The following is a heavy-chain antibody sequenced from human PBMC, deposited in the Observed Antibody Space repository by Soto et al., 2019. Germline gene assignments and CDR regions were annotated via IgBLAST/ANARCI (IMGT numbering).Heavy chain of an antibody. V-gene: IGHV3-21*01. CDR2: ISSSSSYI. D-gene: IGHD2-15*01. CDR3: ARDLSPTPTPYYFDY. Sequence: PGGSLRLSCAASGFTFDYYWMHWVRQAPGKGLEWVSSISSSSSYIYYADSVKGRFTISRDNAKNSLYLQMNSLRAEDTAVYYCARDLSPTPTPYYFDYWGQGTLVTVSS. CDR1: GFTFDYYW. J-gene: IGHJ4*02.